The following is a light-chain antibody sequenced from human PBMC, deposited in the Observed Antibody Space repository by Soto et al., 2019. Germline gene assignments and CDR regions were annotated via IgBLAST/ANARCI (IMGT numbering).Light chain of an antibody. Sequence: EMVLTQSPATLSVSPGERATLSCRASQSVDSNLAWYQQKPGQSPRLIIYDVSTRVNGIPARFSGGGSGTEVTLTISSLQSEDVAVYDCQHHNNWPPYTFGQGTKLEIK. CDR1: QSVDSN. CDR2: DVS. CDR3: QHHNNWPPYT. J-gene: IGKJ2*01. V-gene: IGKV3-15*01.